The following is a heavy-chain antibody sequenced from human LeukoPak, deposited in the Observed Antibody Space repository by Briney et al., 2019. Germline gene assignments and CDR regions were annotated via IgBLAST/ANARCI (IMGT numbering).Heavy chain of an antibody. J-gene: IGHJ3*02. CDR3: ARVILGVVIIEGAFDI. CDR1: GGTFSSYA. D-gene: IGHD3-3*01. CDR2: IIPIFGTA. V-gene: IGHV1-69*13. Sequence: GASVKVSCKASGGTFSSYAISWVRQAPGQGLEWMGGIIPIFGTANYAQKFQGRVTITADESTSTAYMELSSLRSEDTAVYYCARVILGVVIIEGAFDIWGQGTMVTVSS.